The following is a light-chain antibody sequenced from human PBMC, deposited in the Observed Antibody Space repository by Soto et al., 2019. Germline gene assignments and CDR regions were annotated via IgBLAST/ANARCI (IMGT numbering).Light chain of an antibody. CDR2: KAS. J-gene: IGKJ3*01. Sequence: DIQMTQSPSTLSASVGDRVTITCRASQSISSWLAWYQQKPGKAPKLLIYKASSLESGVPSRFSGSGSGTEFTLTISSLQPDDFATYYCQQYSSYFTFGPGPKVDIK. CDR3: QQYSSYFT. CDR1: QSISSW. V-gene: IGKV1-5*03.